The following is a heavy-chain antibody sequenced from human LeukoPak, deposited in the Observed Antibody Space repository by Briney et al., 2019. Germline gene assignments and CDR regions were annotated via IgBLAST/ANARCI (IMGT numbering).Heavy chain of an antibody. Sequence: SETLSLTCTVSGVSISRYYWSWLRQPPGKGLEWVGYIYHSGRTYYNLSLKSRVTISVDRSKNQCSLKLSSVTAADTAVYYCAKDYVSGDGYWDFDYWGQGTLVTVSS. CDR3: AKDYVSGDGYWDFDY. J-gene: IGHJ4*02. V-gene: IGHV4-59*12. CDR2: IYHSGRT. CDR1: GVSISRYY. D-gene: IGHD5-24*01.